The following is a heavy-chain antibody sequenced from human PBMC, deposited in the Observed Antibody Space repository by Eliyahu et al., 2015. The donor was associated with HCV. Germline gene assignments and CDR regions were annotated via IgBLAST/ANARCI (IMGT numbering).Heavy chain of an antibody. Sequence: QVQLPESGPGLVKPSETLSLTCXVPGGSVTSGSYYWSWIRQPPKKGLEWIGYIYYNGSTNYNPSLKSRVTISVDRSKNQFSLKLTSVTAADTAVYYCAGQVPYTSDWYFFDYWGQGTLVTVSS. CDR3: AGQVPYTSDWYFFDY. CDR1: GGSVTSGSYY. CDR2: IYYNGST. J-gene: IGHJ4*02. D-gene: IGHD6-19*01. V-gene: IGHV4-61*01.